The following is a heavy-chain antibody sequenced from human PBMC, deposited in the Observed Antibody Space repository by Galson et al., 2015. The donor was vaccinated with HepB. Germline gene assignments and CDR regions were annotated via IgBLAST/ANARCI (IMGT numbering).Heavy chain of an antibody. CDR1: GYTFTSYA. V-gene: IGHV7-4-1*02. CDR2: INTNTGNP. D-gene: IGHD3-3*01. Sequence: SVKVSCKASGYTFTSYAMNWVRQAPGQGLEWMGWINTNTGNPTYAQGFTGRFVFSLDTSVSTAYLQISSLKAEDTAVYYCARDHNDFWSGYYVWYYYYYMDVWGKGTTVTVSS. CDR3: ARDHNDFWSGYYVWYYYYYMDV. J-gene: IGHJ6*03.